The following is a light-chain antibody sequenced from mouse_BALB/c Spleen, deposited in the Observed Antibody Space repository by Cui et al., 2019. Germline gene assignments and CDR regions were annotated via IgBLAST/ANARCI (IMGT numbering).Light chain of an antibody. CDR2: WAS. CDR1: QDVSTA. CDR3: QQHYSTPWT. J-gene: IGKJ1*01. Sequence: DIVMTQSHKFMYTSVGDRVSITCKASQDVSTAVAWYQQKPGQSPKLLIYWASTRHTGVPDRFTVSGSGTDYTLTISSVQAEDLALYYCQQHYSTPWTFGGGTKLEIK. V-gene: IGKV6-25*01.